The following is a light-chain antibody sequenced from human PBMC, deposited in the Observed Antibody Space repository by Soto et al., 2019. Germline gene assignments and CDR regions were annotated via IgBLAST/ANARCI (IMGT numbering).Light chain of an antibody. CDR1: QSLNNY. Sequence: DIGLTQYPATLSLSEGERAPLSCRASQSLNNYLGWYQQKPGQAPRLLIYDASNRATGIPARFSGSGSGTDFTLTISSLEPEDFAVYYCQQRSNWPQITFGQGTRLETK. CDR3: QQRSNWPQIT. CDR2: DAS. V-gene: IGKV3-11*01. J-gene: IGKJ5*01.